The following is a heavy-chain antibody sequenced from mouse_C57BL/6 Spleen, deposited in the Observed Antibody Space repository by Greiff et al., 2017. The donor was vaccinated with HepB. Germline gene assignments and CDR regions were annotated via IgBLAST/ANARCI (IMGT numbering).Heavy chain of an antibody. CDR3: ARGAYGSSLAY. Sequence: EVKLQESGGGLVQPGGSLKLSCAASGFTFSDYYMYWVRQTPEKRLEWVAYISNGGGSTYYPDTVKGRFTISRDNAKNTLYLQMSRLKSEDTAMYYCARGAYGSSLAYWGQGTLVTVSA. CDR2: ISNGGGST. CDR1: GFTFSDYY. J-gene: IGHJ3*01. V-gene: IGHV5-12*01. D-gene: IGHD1-1*01.